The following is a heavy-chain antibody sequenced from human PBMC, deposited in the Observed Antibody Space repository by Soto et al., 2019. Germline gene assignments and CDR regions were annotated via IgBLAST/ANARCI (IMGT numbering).Heavy chain of an antibody. Sequence: GASVKVSCKASGGTFSSYAISWVRQAPGQGLEWMGGIIPIFGTANYAQKFQGRVTITADESTSTAYMELSSLRSEDTAVYYCASTVGVTAILYYFDYWGQGTLVTVSS. V-gene: IGHV1-69*13. CDR1: GGTFSSYA. CDR2: IIPIFGTA. CDR3: ASTVGVTAILYYFDY. D-gene: IGHD2-21*02. J-gene: IGHJ4*02.